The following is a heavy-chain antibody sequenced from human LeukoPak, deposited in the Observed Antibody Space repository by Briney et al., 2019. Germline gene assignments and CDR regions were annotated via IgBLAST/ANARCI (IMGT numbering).Heavy chain of an antibody. CDR1: GYTFTGYY. J-gene: IGHJ3*02. CDR2: INPNSGGT. CDR3: ARERRFEDAFDI. V-gene: IGHV1-2*02. Sequence: ASVKVSCKASGYTFTGYYMHWVRQAPGRGLEWMGGINPNSGGTNYVQKFEGKVTITRVTTIGQASMERGSQRSDGTAEDSCARERRFEDAFDIWGQGTMVTVSS.